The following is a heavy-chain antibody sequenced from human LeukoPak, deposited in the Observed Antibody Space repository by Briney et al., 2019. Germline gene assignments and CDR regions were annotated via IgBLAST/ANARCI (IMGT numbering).Heavy chain of an antibody. CDR3: ARGGDFDWLLYGVPTPPHRDNWFDP. D-gene: IGHD3-9*01. J-gene: IGHJ5*02. CDR2: ISAYNGNT. CDR1: GYTFTGYY. V-gene: IGHV1-18*04. Sequence: GASVKVSCKASGYTFTGYYMHWVRQAPGQGLEWMGWISAYNGNTNYAQKLQGRVTMTTDTSTSTAYMELRSLRSEDTAVYYCARGGDFDWLLYGVPTPPHRDNWFDPWGQGTLVTVSS.